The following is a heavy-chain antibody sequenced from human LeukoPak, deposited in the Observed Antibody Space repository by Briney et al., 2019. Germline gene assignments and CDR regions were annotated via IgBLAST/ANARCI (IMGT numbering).Heavy chain of an antibody. CDR1: RFPFSSFG. CDR2: ILYDGSNQ. Sequence: GGSLRLSCAASRFPFSSFGMHWVRQAPGKGLEWVAAILYDGSNQYYADSVKGRFTISRDNAKNSLYLQMNSLRAEDTAVYYCARTPRYCSGGSCYSVYFQHWGQGTLVSVSS. D-gene: IGHD2-15*01. CDR3: ARTPRYCSGGSCYSVYFQH. J-gene: IGHJ1*01. V-gene: IGHV3-33*08.